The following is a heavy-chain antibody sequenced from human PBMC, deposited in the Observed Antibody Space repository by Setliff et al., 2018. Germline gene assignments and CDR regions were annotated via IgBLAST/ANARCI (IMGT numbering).Heavy chain of an antibody. D-gene: IGHD5-18*01. CDR1: GFGFTTFG. J-gene: IGHJ6*03. V-gene: IGHV1-69*05. CDR2: TIPMFGST. CDR3: AREGVDTRSSTDYRYYMDV. Sequence: GASVKVSCKTSGFGFTTFGFSWVRQAPGQGLEWMGGTIPMFGSTKYAQKFQERVTIIKDESTSTAYMEVSSLRTEDTAVYYCAREGVDTRSSTDYRYYMDVWGKGTTVTVSS.